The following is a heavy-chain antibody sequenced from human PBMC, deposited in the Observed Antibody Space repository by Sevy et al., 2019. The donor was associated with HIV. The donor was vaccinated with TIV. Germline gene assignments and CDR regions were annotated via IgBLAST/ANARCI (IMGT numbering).Heavy chain of an antibody. V-gene: IGHV3-48*01. Sequence: GGSLRLSCAASGFTFSSYSMNWVRQAPGKGLEWVSYISSSSSTIYNADSVKGRFTISRDNAKNSLYLQMNSLRAEDTAVYYCARDVYCSSTSCYTVLYYHYYGMDVWGQGTTVTVSS. J-gene: IGHJ6*02. CDR2: ISSSSSTI. CDR1: GFTFSSYS. CDR3: ARDVYCSSTSCYTVLYYHYYGMDV. D-gene: IGHD2-2*02.